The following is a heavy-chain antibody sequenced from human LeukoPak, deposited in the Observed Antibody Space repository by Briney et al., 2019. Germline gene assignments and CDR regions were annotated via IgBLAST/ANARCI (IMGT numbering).Heavy chain of an antibody. CDR1: GASISSYY. CDR2: TYTSGST. CDR3: ARHFNRSSWYWFDR. D-gene: IGHD6-13*01. V-gene: IGHV4-4*09. Sequence: PSETLSLTCTVAGASISSYYWSWIRQPPGKGLEWIGYTYTSGSTNYNPSLKSRVTISVDSPKTQLSLKVKSVTAADTVVYFCARHFNRSSWYWFDRWGKGTLATVSS. J-gene: IGHJ5*02.